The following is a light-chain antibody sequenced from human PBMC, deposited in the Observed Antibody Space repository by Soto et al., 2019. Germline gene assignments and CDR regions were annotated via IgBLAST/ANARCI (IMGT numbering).Light chain of an antibody. CDR1: QSISNW. V-gene: IGKV1-5*01. CDR2: DAS. CDR3: QQYNSYSGT. J-gene: IGKJ1*01. Sequence: DIQMTQSPSTLSASVGDRVTLTCRASQSISNWLAWYQQKPGKAPKLLIYDASSLQSGVPSRFSGSGSGTEVTLTISSLQPDDFATYYCQQYNSYSGTFGQGTKVEIK.